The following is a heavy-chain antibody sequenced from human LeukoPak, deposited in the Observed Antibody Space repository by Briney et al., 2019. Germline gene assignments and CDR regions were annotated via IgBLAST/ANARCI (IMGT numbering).Heavy chain of an antibody. D-gene: IGHD2-2*01. V-gene: IGHV3-11*01. CDR1: GFTFSDYY. CDR2: ISSSGSTI. Sequence: GGSLRLSCAASGFTFSDYYMSWIRQAPGKGLEWVSYISSSGSTIYYADSVKGRFTISRDNAKNSLYLQMNSLRAEDTAVYYCARDPGYCTGTTCYRHFDSWGQGTLVTVSS. J-gene: IGHJ4*02. CDR3: ARDPGYCTGTTCYRHFDS.